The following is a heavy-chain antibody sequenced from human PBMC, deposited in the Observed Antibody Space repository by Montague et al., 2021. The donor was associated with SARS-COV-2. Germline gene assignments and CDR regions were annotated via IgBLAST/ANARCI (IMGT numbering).Heavy chain of an antibody. J-gene: IGHJ4*02. Sequence: TLSLTCTVSGGSISSGSYYWSWIRQPAGKGLEWIGRIYTSGSTDYSFSLKSRVTISVDTSKNQLSLKLTSVTAADTAVYYCATAHGGSWAHLDNWGQGSLVTVSS. V-gene: IGHV4-61*02. D-gene: IGHD3-16*01. CDR1: GGSISSGSYY. CDR2: IYTSGST. CDR3: ATAHGGSWAHLDN.